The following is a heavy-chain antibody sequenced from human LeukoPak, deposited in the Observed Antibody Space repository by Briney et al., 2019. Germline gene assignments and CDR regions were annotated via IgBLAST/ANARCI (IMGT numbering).Heavy chain of an antibody. J-gene: IGHJ4*02. V-gene: IGHV1-2*02. D-gene: IGHD1-1*01. CDR1: GYTFTDFY. Sequence: ASVKVSCKASGYTFTDFYIHWVRQAPGQGLGWMGWINPNSGGADYVQKFRGRVTMTRDTSISTVYMEMSRLTSDDTAVYYCARLREDINWYFDYWGQGTLVAVSS. CDR3: ARLREDINWYFDY. CDR2: INPNSGGA.